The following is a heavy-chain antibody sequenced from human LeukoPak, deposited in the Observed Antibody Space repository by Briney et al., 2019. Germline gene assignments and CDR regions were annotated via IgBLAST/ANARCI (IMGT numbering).Heavy chain of an antibody. V-gene: IGHV4-61*01. Sequence: SETLSLTCTVSGGSVNSGTYYWSWIRQPPGKGLECIGYIYYSGSTNYNPSLKSRVPISVDTSKNQFSLKLDSVTAAHTAVYYCATAEYVGSYYRPFDYWGQGTLVTVSS. CDR3: ATAEYVGSYYRPFDY. CDR2: IYYSGST. CDR1: GGSVNSGTYY. J-gene: IGHJ4*02. D-gene: IGHD3-22*01.